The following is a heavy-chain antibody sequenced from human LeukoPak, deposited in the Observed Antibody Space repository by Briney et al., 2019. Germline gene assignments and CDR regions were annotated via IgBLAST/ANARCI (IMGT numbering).Heavy chain of an antibody. CDR1: GFTVSSNY. V-gene: IGHV3-53*01. CDR3: ARWLYGDNDNWFDP. J-gene: IGHJ5*02. CDR2: LHSGGST. Sequence: GGSLRLSCAASGFTVSSNYMSWVRQAPGKGLEWVSLLHSGGSTDYADSVRGRFTISRDNSKNTLYLQMNSLRAEDTAVYYCARWLYGDNDNWFDPWGQGTLVTVSS. D-gene: IGHD4-17*01.